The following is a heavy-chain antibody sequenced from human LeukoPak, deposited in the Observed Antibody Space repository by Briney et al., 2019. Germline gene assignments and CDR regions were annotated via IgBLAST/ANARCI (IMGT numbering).Heavy chain of an antibody. Sequence: EALKISCKGSGYSFTSYWIGWVGQMPGKGLGWMGIIYPGDSDTTYSPSFQGQVTISADKSISTAYLQWSSLKASDSAMYYCGRIPAAGSLKGSFDIWGQGTMVTVSS. CDR1: GYSFTSYW. V-gene: IGHV5-51*01. D-gene: IGHD6-13*01. J-gene: IGHJ3*02. CDR2: IYPGDSDT. CDR3: GRIPAAGSLKGSFDI.